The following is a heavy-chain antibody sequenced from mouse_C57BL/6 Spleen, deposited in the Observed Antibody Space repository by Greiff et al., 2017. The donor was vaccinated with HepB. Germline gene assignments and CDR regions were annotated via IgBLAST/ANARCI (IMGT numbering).Heavy chain of an antibody. CDR1: GYSITSGYY. CDR2: ISYDGSN. CDR3: ARDHYSNSYFDV. J-gene: IGHJ1*03. V-gene: IGHV3-6*01. Sequence: EVQLQESGPGLVKPSQSLSLTCSVTGYSITSGYYWNWIRQFPGNKLEWMGYISYDGSNNYNPSLKNRISITRDTSKNQFFLKLNSVTTEDTATYYCARDHYSNSYFDVWGTGTTVTVSS. D-gene: IGHD2-5*01.